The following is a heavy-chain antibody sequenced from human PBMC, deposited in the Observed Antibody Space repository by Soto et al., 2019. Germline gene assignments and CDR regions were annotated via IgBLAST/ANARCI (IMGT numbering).Heavy chain of an antibody. CDR1: GFSLNTGGVT. CDR2: IYWDDGK. Sequence: SGPTLVNPTQTLTLTCVFSGFSLNTGGVTVGWIRQPPGKALEWVALIYWDDGKRYSPSLKSRLTITKETSRNQVVLTMTNVDPEDTATYFGAHSPAPRVYFEHWGEGTLVAVCS. CDR3: AHSPAPRVYFEH. D-gene: IGHD3-10*01. V-gene: IGHV2-5*02. J-gene: IGHJ1*01.